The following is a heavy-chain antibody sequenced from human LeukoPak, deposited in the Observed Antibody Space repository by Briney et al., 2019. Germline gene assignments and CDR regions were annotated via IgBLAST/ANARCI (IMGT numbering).Heavy chain of an antibody. V-gene: IGHV3-53*01. CDR2: IYSGTI. J-gene: IGHJ4*02. D-gene: IGHD4/OR15-4a*01. CDR1: GFTVSSNS. CDR3: ARRAGAYSHPYDY. Sequence: GGSLRLSCTVSGFTVSSNSMSWVRQAPGKGQEWVSFIYSGTIHYSDSVKGRFTISRDNSKNTLYLQMNSLRAEDTAVYYCARRAGAYSHPYDYWGQGTLVTVSS.